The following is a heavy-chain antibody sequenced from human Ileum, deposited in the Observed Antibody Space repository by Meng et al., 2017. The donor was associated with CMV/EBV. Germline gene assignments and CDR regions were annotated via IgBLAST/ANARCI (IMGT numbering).Heavy chain of an antibody. J-gene: IGHJ5*02. Sequence: QVQLPPSGPCMVQPSPTLSLTFAISGDSVSSNHAGWAWIRQSPSGGLEWLGRTSYRSKWYNDYAVTVNSRITINEEKYKTQFSLQLNSVTPEEMDVYYCEREGGTWTFNWLDKWGQGTLVTVSS. CDR3: EREGGTWTFNWLDK. V-gene: IGHV6-1*01. CDR2: TSYRSKWYN. CDR1: GDSVSSNHAG. D-gene: IGHD3/OR15-3a*01.